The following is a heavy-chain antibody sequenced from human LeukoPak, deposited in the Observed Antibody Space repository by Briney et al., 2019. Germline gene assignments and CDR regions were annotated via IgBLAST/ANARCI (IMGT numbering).Heavy chain of an antibody. CDR1: GYSISSAYY. Sequence: SETLSLTCAVSGYSISSAYYGGWIRQPPGKGLEWIGNIDHSGNTYYNPSLKSRVTMSVDTSKNQFSLKLSSVTAADTAEYYCARVVYYGSGTYHRFEYWGQGTLVTVSS. D-gene: IGHD3-10*01. CDR3: ARVVYYGSGTYHRFEY. CDR2: IDHSGNT. J-gene: IGHJ4*02. V-gene: IGHV4-38-2*01.